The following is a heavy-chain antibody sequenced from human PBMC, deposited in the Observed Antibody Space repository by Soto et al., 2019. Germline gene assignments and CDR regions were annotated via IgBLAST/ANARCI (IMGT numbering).Heavy chain of an antibody. V-gene: IGHV3-23*01. J-gene: IGHJ4*02. CDR3: AKDWGLYSGQREDFDY. Sequence: QAGGSLRLSCAASGFTFSSYAMSWVRQAPGKGLEWVSAISGSGGSTYYADSVKGRFTISRDNSKNTLYLQMNSLRAEDTAVYYCAKDWGLYSGQREDFDYWGQGTLVTISS. D-gene: IGHD5-12*01. CDR2: ISGSGGST. CDR1: GFTFSSYA.